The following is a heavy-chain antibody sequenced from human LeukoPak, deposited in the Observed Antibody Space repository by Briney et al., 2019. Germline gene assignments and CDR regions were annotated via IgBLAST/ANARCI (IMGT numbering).Heavy chain of an antibody. CDR1: GYTFTGYY. Sequence: ASVKVSCKASGYTFTGYYMHWVRQAPGQGLEWMGWINPNSGGTNYAQKFQGRVTMTRDTSISTAYMELSRLRSDDTAVYYCARNGEDNWNDVSFDYWGQGTLVTVSS. CDR3: ARNGEDNWNDVSFDY. CDR2: INPNSGGT. J-gene: IGHJ4*02. V-gene: IGHV1-2*02. D-gene: IGHD1-20*01.